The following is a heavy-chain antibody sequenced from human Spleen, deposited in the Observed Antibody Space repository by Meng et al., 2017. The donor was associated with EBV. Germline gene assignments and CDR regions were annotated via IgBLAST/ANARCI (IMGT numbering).Heavy chain of an antibody. J-gene: IGHJ5*02. CDR3: AKGKIVARSPWFDP. V-gene: IGHV4-34*01. CDR1: GGSCGGYF. Sequence: QVRLQPWGAGLLKPSETLSLTCAGYGGSCGGYFWSWIRQPPGKGLEWIGEINHSGSTSYNPSLKSRVTISEDTSKNQFSLKLSSVTAADTAIYYCAKGKIVARSPWFDPWGQGTLVTVSS. D-gene: IGHD6-6*01. CDR2: INHSGST.